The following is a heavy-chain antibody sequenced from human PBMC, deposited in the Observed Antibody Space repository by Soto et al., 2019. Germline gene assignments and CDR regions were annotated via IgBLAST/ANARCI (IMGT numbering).Heavy chain of an antibody. CDR3: ARDYSSSWYRWFDP. CDR2: IYHSGST. D-gene: IGHD6-13*01. J-gene: IGHJ5*02. CDR1: SGSISSSNW. Sequence: SETLSLTCAVSSGSISSSNWWSWVRQPPGKGLEWIGEIYHSGSTNYNPSLKSRVTISVDKSKNQFSLKLSSVTAADTAVYYCARDYSSSWYRWFDPWGQGTLVTVSS. V-gene: IGHV4-4*02.